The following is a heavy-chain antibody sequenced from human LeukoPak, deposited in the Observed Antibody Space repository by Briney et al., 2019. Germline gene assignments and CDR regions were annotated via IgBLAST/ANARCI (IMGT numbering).Heavy chain of an antibody. V-gene: IGHV1-2*02. CDR3: ARDPLLEVVVAENGMDV. CDR1: GYTFTGYY. D-gene: IGHD2-15*01. Sequence: ASVKVSCKASGYTFTGYYMHWVRQAPGPGLEWMGWINPNSGGTNYAQKFQGRVTMTSDTSISTAYMELSRLRSDDTAVYYCARDPLLEVVVAENGMDVWGQGTTVTVSS. CDR2: INPNSGGT. J-gene: IGHJ6*02.